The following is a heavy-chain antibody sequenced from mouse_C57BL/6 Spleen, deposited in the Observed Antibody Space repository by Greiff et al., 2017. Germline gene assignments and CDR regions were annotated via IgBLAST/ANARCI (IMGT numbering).Heavy chain of an antibody. Sequence: QVQLQQSGAELVKPGASVKMSCKASGYTFTSYWITWVKQRPGQGLEWIGDIYPGSGSTNYNEKFKSKATLTEDPSSSTAYMQLSSLTSADSAVYYCARAVSYEDYWGQGTTLTVSS. CDR1: GYTFTSYW. V-gene: IGHV1-55*01. CDR2: IYPGSGST. J-gene: IGHJ2*01. CDR3: ARAVSYEDY. D-gene: IGHD1-1*01.